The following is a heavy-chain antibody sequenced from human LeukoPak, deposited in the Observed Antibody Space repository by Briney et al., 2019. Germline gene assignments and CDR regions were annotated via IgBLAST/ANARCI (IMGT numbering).Heavy chain of an antibody. CDR2: IYPGDSDI. CDR3: ARHVIDNWFDP. J-gene: IGHJ5*02. CDR1: GYIFTNYW. Sequence: GESLKISCQVSGYIFTNYWIAWVRQMPGKGLEWMGIIYPGDSDIRYSPSFHGKVTISVDKSISTAYLQWNSVEASDSAIYYCARHVIDNWFDPWGQGTLVTVSS. D-gene: IGHD3-10*01. V-gene: IGHV5-51*01.